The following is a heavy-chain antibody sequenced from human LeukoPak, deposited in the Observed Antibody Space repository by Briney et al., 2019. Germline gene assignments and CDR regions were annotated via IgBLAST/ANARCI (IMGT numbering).Heavy chain of an antibody. V-gene: IGHV3-23*01. CDR2: ITNSGLST. J-gene: IGHJ4*02. Sequence: PGGSLRLSCAASGFTFSSYAMSWVRQAPGKGLEWVSGITNSGLSTYYADSVKGRFTISRDNSKNTLSLQMNSLRAEDTAVYYCAKYVRYFDLWGQGTLVTVSS. CDR1: GFTFSSYA. D-gene: IGHD3-9*01. CDR3: AKYVRYFDL.